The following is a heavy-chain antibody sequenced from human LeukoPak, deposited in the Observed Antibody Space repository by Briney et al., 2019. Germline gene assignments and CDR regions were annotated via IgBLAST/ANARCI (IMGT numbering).Heavy chain of an antibody. V-gene: IGHV3-30*02. CDR2: IRYDGSNK. D-gene: IGHD3-3*01. CDR3: ANILEKVLRFLEWPMGFDP. J-gene: IGHJ5*02. CDR1: GFTFSSYA. Sequence: PGGSLRLSCAASGFTFSSYAMHWVRQAPGKGLEWVAFIRYDGSNKYYADSVKGRFTISRDNSKNTLYLQMNSLRAEDTAVYYCANILEKVLRFLEWPMGFDPWGQGTLVTVSS.